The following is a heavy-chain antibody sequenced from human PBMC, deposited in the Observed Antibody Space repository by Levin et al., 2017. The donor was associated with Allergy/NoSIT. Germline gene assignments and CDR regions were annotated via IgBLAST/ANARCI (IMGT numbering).Heavy chain of an antibody. Sequence: GGSLRLSCAASGFTFSGYAMHWVRQAPGKGLEWVAVTSYDESNKLYADSVKGRFTISRDNSKNTLYLQMHSLRADDTAVYYCARTGRDAFDIWGQGTMVTVSS. CDR3: ARTGRDAFDI. CDR2: TSYDESNK. J-gene: IGHJ3*02. V-gene: IGHV3-30-3*01. CDR1: GFTFSGYA. D-gene: IGHD7-27*01.